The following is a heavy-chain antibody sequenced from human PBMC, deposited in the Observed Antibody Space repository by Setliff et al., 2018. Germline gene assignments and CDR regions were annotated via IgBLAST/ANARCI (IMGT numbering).Heavy chain of an antibody. V-gene: IGHV3-7*01. CDR3: AKDLYSSSWNYYYYGMDV. CDR2: IKQDGSEK. CDR1: GFTFSSYW. D-gene: IGHD6-13*01. Sequence: LRLSCAASGFTFSSYWMSWVRQAPGKGLEWVANIKQDGSEKYYVDSVKGRFTISRDNAKNSLYLQMNSLRPEDTAVYYCAKDLYSSSWNYYYYGMDVWGQGTTVTVSS. J-gene: IGHJ6*02.